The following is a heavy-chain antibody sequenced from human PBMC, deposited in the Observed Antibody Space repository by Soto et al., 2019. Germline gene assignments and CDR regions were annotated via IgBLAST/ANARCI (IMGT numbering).Heavy chain of an antibody. CDR3: ARDFAYFDS. Sequence: ASETLSLTCTVPGGSFKSGSYSWSWIRQPPGKGLEWIGYVYHTGRTSYNPSLKSRVSISMDTSKNQFSLNLDSVAAADTAVYFCARDFAYFDSWGQGTLVTVSS. CDR1: GGSFKSGSYS. V-gene: IGHV4-61*01. D-gene: IGHD3-3*01. J-gene: IGHJ4*02. CDR2: VYHTGRT.